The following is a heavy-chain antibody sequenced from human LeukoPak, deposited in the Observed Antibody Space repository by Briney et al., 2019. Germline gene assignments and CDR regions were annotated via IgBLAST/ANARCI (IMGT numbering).Heavy chain of an antibody. D-gene: IGHD3-10*01. CDR3: ARDLSGSNDYYGMDV. J-gene: IGHJ6*02. V-gene: IGHV1-18*01. CDR2: ISAYNGNT. Sequence: ASVKVSCKASGYTFTSYGISWVRQAPGRGLEWMGWISAYNGNTNYAQKLQGRVTMTTDTSTSTAYMELRSLRSDDTAVYYCARDLSGSNDYYGMDVWGQGTTVTVSS. CDR1: GYTFTSYG.